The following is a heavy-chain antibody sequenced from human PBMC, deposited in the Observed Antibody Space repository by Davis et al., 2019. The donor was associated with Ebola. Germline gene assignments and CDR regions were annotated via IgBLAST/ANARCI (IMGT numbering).Heavy chain of an antibody. CDR2: ISWNSGSI. D-gene: IGHD6-13*01. J-gene: IGHJ6*02. V-gene: IGHV3-9*01. CDR1: GFTFDDYA. CDR3: AKDMWPFVAAAGIAYCGMDV. Sequence: SLKISCAASGFTFDDYAMHWVRQAPGKGLEWVSGISWNSGSIGYADSVKGRFTISRDNAKNSLYLQMNSLRAEDTALYYCAKDMWPFVAAAGIAYCGMDVWGQGTTVTVSS.